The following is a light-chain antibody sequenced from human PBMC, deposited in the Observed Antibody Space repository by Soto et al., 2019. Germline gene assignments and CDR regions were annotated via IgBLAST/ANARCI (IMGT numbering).Light chain of an antibody. V-gene: IGKV1-27*01. CDR1: QGIGNY. CDR3: QKYNSAPWT. CDR2: AAS. J-gene: IGKJ1*01. Sequence: DIQMTQSPSSLSPSEGAKVTITCRTIQGIGNYLACFQQKPGKVPKLLIYAASTLQSGVPSRFSGSGSGTDFTLTISSLQPEDVATYYCQKYNSAPWTFGQGTKVEIK.